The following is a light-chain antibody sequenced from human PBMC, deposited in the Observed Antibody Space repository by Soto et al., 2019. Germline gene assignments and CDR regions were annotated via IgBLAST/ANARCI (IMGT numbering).Light chain of an antibody. CDR2: WAS. CDR1: QSLLYSSNNKNY. CDR3: QQYYGTPT. V-gene: IGKV4-1*01. Sequence: DIVMTQSPDPLAVSLGERATINCKSSQSLLYSSNNKNYLAWYQQKPGQPPKLLFYWASTRESGVPDRFSGSGSGTDFTLTISSLQAEDVAVYYCQQYYGTPTFGGGTKVEIK. J-gene: IGKJ4*01.